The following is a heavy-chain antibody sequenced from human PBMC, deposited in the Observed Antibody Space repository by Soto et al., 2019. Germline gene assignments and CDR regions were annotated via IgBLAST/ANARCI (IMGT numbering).Heavy chain of an antibody. CDR3: ARLPTSETAGLDSAFDI. V-gene: IGHV5-51*01. Sequence: GGSLRLSCKGSGYSFTSYWIGWVRQMPGKGLEWMGIIYPGDSDTRYSPSFQGQVTISADKSISPAYLQWSSLKASDTVMYYCARLPTSETAGLDSAFDIWGQGTMVTVSS. D-gene: IGHD6-13*01. J-gene: IGHJ3*02. CDR1: GYSFTSYW. CDR2: IYPGDSDT.